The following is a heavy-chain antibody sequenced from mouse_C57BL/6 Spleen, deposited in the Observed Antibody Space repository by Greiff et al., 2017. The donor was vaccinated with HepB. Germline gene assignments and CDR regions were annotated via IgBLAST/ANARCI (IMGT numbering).Heavy chain of an antibody. J-gene: IGHJ1*03. V-gene: IGHV3-6*01. Sequence: EVKLLESGPGLVKPSQSLSLTCSVTGYSITSGYYWNWIRQFPGNKLEWMGYISYDGSNNYNPSLKNRISITRDTSKNQCFLKLNSVTTEDTATYYCARTITTVVAKGYFDVWGTGTTVTVSS. CDR3: ARTITTVVAKGYFDV. CDR1: GYSITSGYY. D-gene: IGHD1-1*01. CDR2: ISYDGSN.